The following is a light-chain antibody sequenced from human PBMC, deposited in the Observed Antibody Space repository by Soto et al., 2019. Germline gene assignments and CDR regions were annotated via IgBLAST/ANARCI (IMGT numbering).Light chain of an antibody. CDR1: QSVMTY. CDR2: DAS. V-gene: IGKV3-11*01. J-gene: IGKJ5*01. CDR3: QQRNMWPPIT. Sequence: EVVLTQSPGTLSLSPGEIATLSFSASQSVMTYLAWYQVKPGQAPRLLIYDASSRASGVPARFSGSGSGTDFTLTISSLEPEDFAVYYCQQRNMWPPITFGQGTRLEIK.